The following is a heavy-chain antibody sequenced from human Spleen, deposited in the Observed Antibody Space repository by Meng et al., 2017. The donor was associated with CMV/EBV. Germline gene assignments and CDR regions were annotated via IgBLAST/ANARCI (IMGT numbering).Heavy chain of an antibody. CDR1: GFTFSNYG. J-gene: IGHJ4*02. Sequence: GESLKISCEASGFTFSNYGMHWVRQAPGKGLEWVAIIWYDGSNKNYADSVKGRFTISRDNSKNTLYLQMSSLSGEDTADYYCATDLYISSSGERYFNYWGQGTLVTVSS. V-gene: IGHV3-30*02. D-gene: IGHD6-6*01. CDR3: ATDLYISSSGERYFNY. CDR2: IWYDGSNK.